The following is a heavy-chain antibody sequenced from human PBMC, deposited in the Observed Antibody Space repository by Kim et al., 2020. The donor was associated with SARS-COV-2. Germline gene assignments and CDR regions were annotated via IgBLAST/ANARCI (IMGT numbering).Heavy chain of an antibody. D-gene: IGHD5-12*01. J-gene: IGHJ6*02. CDR3: ARGPEVATISHYYYYYGMDV. CDR2: IYYSGST. CDR1: GGSISSYY. V-gene: IGHV4-59*08. Sequence: SETLSLTCTVSGGSISSYYWSWIRQPPGKGLEWIGYIYYSGSTNYNPSLKSRVTISVDTSKNQFSLKLSSVTAADTAVYYCARGPEVATISHYYYYYGMDVWGQGTTVTVSS.